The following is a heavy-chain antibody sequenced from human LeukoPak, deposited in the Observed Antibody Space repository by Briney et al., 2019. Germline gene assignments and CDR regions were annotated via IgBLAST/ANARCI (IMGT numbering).Heavy chain of an antibody. Sequence: GASVKVSCKASGYTFTSYGISWVQQAPGQGLEWMGWISAYNGNTNYAQKLQGRVTMTTDTSTSTAYMELRSLRSDDTAVYYCARYLRPGPRTGYYTDYYYYYMDVWGKGTTVTVSS. D-gene: IGHD3/OR15-3a*01. CDR3: ARYLRPGPRTGYYTDYYYYYMDV. CDR1: GYTFTSYG. V-gene: IGHV1-18*01. J-gene: IGHJ6*03. CDR2: ISAYNGNT.